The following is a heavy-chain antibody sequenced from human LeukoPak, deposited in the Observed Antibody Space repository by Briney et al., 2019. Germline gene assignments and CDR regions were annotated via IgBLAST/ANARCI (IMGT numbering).Heavy chain of an antibody. D-gene: IGHD3-22*01. J-gene: IGHJ4*02. CDR1: GYTFTGYY. Sequence: ASVKVSCKASGYTFTGYYIHWVRQAPGQGLEWMGYINPNSVDTNFAQKFQGRVTMTTDTSISTAYMELSRLRSDDTAVYYCARVDYYDSSGYSHFDYWGQGTLVTVSS. V-gene: IGHV1-2*02. CDR2: INPNSVDT. CDR3: ARVDYYDSSGYSHFDY.